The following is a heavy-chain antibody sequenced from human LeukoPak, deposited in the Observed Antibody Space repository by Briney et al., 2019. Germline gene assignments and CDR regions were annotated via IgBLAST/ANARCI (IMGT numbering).Heavy chain of an antibody. Sequence: GGPLRLSCAGSGFLVSDNYMSWVRQALGQGRECVSATNGSGGITYYADSVKGRFTISKDNSKKTLYLQMNSLRAEDTAVYYCANIASYYYDSSRNYGMEVWGQGTTVTVSS. CDR2: TNGSGGIT. D-gene: IGHD3-22*01. CDR1: GFLVSDNY. V-gene: IGHV3-23*01. J-gene: IGHJ6*01. CDR3: ANIASYYYDSSRNYGMEV.